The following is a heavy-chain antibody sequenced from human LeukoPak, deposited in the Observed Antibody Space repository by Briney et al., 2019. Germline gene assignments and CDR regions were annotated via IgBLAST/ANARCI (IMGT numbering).Heavy chain of an antibody. V-gene: IGHV1-24*01. CDR1: GYTLTELS. Sequence: ASVKVSCKVSGYTLTELSMHWVRQAPGEGLEWMGGFDPEDGETIYAQKFQGRVTMTEDTSTDTAYMELSSLRSEDTAVYYCATTGRTFDYFDYWGQGTLVTVSS. CDR3: ATTGRTFDYFDY. CDR2: FDPEDGET. J-gene: IGHJ4*02. D-gene: IGHD3-16*01.